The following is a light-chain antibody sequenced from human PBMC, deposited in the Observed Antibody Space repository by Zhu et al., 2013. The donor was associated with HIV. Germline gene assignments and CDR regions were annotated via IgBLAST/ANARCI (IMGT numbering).Light chain of an antibody. CDR2: GSS. CDR1: PSASTSY. Sequence: EIVLTQSPGTLSLSPGERATLSCRASPSASTSYFAWYQQRPGQAPRLLIYGSSNRATGVPDRFSGSGSGTEFTLTISRLEPEDFAVYFCLQYNNWPPITFGQGTRLE. V-gene: IGKV3-20*01. CDR3: LQYNNWPPIT. J-gene: IGKJ5*01.